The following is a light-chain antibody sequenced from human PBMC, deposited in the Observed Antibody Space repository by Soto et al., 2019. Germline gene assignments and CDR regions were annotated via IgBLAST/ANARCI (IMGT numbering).Light chain of an antibody. V-gene: IGKV1-39*01. CDR3: QHYSSFSRT. J-gene: IGKJ1*01. Sequence: DIQMTQSPSSLSASVGDRVTITCRASQSTSSYLNWYQQKPGKAPKLLIYAASSLQSGVPSRFSGSGSGTDFTLTISGLQPDDFATYYCQHYSSFSRTFGQETKVDIK. CDR2: AAS. CDR1: QSTSSY.